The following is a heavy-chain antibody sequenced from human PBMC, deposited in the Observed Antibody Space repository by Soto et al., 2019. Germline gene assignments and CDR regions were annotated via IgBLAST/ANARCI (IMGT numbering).Heavy chain of an antibody. Sequence: GSLRLSCAASGFTFDSHEMSWVRQAPGKGVEWVSTISARGGSTYYAPSVKGRFTVSRDNSKNTLYLQMSSLRDEDTALYSSPQYCVSPSCYARHFDSWGQGTRGTVSA. V-gene: IGHV3-23*01. D-gene: IGHD2-2*01. CDR1: GFTFDSHE. J-gene: IGHJ4*02. CDR3: PQYCVSPSCYARHFDS. CDR2: ISARGGST.